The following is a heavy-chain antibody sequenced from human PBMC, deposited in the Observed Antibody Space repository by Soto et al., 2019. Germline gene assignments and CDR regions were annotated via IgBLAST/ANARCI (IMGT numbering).Heavy chain of an antibody. CDR1: EFDFSNFA. V-gene: IGHV3-30-3*01. D-gene: IGHD3-3*01. CDR2: ISYDGDTQ. Sequence: QVQLEESGGGVVQPGRSLRLSCAASEFDFSNFAMHWVRQAPGKGLEWMAVISYDGDTQYYADSAKGRFTISRDNSKNPVYLQMNSLTTEDTAVYYCVRGTRIFAPRSPFDPWGQGTLVSVSS. CDR3: VRGTRIFAPRSPFDP. J-gene: IGHJ5*02.